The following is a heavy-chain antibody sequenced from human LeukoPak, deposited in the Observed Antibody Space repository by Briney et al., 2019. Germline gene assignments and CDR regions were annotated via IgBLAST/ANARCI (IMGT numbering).Heavy chain of an antibody. CDR1: GGSISIYY. CDR2: IYTSGST. CDR3: ARRSPYSTGWSSYFDY. Sequence: SETLSLTCSVSGGSISIYYWSWIRQPAGKGLEWIGRIYTSGSTNYNPSLKSRVTMSVDTSKNHFSLKLTSVTAADSAVYYCARRSPYSTGWSSYFDYWGQGALVTVSS. V-gene: IGHV4-4*07. J-gene: IGHJ4*02. D-gene: IGHD6-19*01.